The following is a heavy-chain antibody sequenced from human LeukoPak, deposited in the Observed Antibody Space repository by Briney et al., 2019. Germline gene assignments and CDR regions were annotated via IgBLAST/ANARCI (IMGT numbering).Heavy chain of an antibody. D-gene: IGHD5-12*01. Sequence: SETLSLTCAVYGGSFSGYYWSWIRQPPGKGLEWIGEINHSGSTNYNPSLKSRVTISVDTSKNQFSLKLSSVTAADTAVYYCARGPRVATKFFVYWGQGTLVTVSS. J-gene: IGHJ4*02. V-gene: IGHV4-34*01. CDR1: GGSFSGYY. CDR3: ARGPRVATKFFVY. CDR2: INHSGST.